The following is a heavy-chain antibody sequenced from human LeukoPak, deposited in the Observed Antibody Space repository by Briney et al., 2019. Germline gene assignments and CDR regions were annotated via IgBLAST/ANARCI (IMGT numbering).Heavy chain of an antibody. CDR3: ARDGSSISSGWFDP. J-gene: IGHJ5*02. V-gene: IGHV4-59*01. D-gene: IGHD6-13*01. CDR1: GGSISSYY. CDR2: IYYSGST. Sequence: SETLSLTCTVSGGSISSYYWSWIRQPPGKGLEWIGYIYYSGSTNYNPSLKSRVTISVDTSKNQFSLKLSSVTAADTAVYYCARDGSSISSGWFDPWGQGTLVTVSS.